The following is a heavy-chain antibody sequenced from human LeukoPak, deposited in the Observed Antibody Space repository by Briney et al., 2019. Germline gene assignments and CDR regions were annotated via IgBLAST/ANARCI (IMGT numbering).Heavy chain of an antibody. CDR1: GFTFSSYA. Sequence: PGGSLRLSCAASGFTFSSYAMSWVRQAPGKGLEWVSSISSSSSYIYYADSVKGRFTISRDNAKNSLYLQMNSLRAEGTAVYYCARDEGRHPIEYWGQGTLVTVSS. J-gene: IGHJ4*02. CDR3: ARDEGRHPIEY. V-gene: IGHV3-21*01. CDR2: ISSSSSYI.